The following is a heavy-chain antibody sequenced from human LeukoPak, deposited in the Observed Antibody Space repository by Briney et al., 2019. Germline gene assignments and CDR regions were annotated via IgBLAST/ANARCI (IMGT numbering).Heavy chain of an antibody. CDR2: IIPIFGTA. V-gene: IGHV1-69*13. Sequence: SVKVSCKASGYTFTSYGIGWVRQAPGQGLEWMGGIIPIFGTANYAQKFQGRVTITADESTSTAYMELSSLRSEDTAVYYCARDKEYCSGGSCNAFDIWGQGTMVTVSS. D-gene: IGHD2-15*01. CDR1: GYTFTSYG. CDR3: ARDKEYCSGGSCNAFDI. J-gene: IGHJ3*02.